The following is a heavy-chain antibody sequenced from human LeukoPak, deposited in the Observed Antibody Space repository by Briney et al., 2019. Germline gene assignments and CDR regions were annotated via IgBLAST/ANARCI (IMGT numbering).Heavy chain of an antibody. CDR3: AANGPTYYFDY. J-gene: IGHJ4*02. D-gene: IGHD2-8*01. Sequence: ASVKVSCKASGYTFTNYAMNWVRQAPGQGLEWMGGIIPIFGTANYAQKFQGRVTITADESTSTAYMELSSLRSEDTAVYYCAANGPTYYFDYWGQGTLVTVSS. CDR2: IIPIFGTA. CDR1: GYTFTNYA. V-gene: IGHV1-69*13.